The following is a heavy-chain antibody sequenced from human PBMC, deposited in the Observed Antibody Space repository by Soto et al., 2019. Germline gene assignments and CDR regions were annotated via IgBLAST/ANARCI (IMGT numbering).Heavy chain of an antibody. J-gene: IGHJ4*02. CDR3: ATLPFDGSGFDC. Sequence: EVQLVESGGGLVQPGGSLRLSCAASGFPFADYAIHWVRQAPGTGLEWVSGISWNGAATGYMKSLQGRFSITRENTKNTIYLQMNSLRSEDTAVYYCATLPFDGSGFDCWGQGTLVTVSS. CDR1: GFPFADYA. D-gene: IGHD3-10*01. CDR2: ISWNGAAT. V-gene: IGHV3-9*01.